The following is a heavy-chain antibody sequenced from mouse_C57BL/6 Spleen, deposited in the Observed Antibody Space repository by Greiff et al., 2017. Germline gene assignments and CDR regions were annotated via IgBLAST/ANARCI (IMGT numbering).Heavy chain of an antibody. J-gene: IGHJ2*01. D-gene: IGHD2-4*01. Sequence: VKLQQSGAELMKPGASVKLSCKATGYTFTGYWIEWVKQRPGHGLEWIGEILPGSGSTNYNEKFKGKATFTADTSSNTAYMQLSSLTTEDSAIXYCARRGIWDYDSAYFDYWGQGTTLTVSS. V-gene: IGHV1-9*01. CDR1: GYTFTGYW. CDR2: ILPGSGST. CDR3: ARRGIWDYDSAYFDY.